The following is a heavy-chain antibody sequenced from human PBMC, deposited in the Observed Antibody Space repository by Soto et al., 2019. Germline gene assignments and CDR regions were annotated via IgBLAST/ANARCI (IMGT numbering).Heavy chain of an antibody. CDR3: AREGVTMVRGVYYYYGMDV. Sequence: SETLSLTCTVSGGSISSGDYYWSWIRQPPGKGLEWIGYIYYSGSTYYNPSLKSRVTISVDTSKNQFSLKLSSVTAADTAVYYCAREGVTMVRGVYYYYGMDVWGQGTTVTVSS. J-gene: IGHJ6*02. V-gene: IGHV4-30-4*01. CDR1: GGSISSGDYY. D-gene: IGHD3-10*01. CDR2: IYYSGST.